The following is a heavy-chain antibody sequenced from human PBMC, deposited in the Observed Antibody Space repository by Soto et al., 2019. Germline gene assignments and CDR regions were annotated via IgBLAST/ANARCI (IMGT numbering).Heavy chain of an antibody. CDR1: GGSVTNSSYY. CDR3: VSQRTTRSTQSYLDY. V-gene: IGHV4-39*01. CDR2: VYYRGRS. J-gene: IGHJ4*02. Sequence: SETLSLTCTVSGGSVTNSSYYWGWIRQSPGKELEWIGSVYYRGRSYSKSSVKSRVTISVDTSKNQFSLNLNSVTASDTAVYLCVSQRTTRSTQSYLDYWGPGALLTVSS. D-gene: IGHD2-2*01.